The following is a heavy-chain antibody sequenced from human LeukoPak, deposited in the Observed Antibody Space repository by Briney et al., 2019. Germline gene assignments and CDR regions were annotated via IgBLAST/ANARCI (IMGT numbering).Heavy chain of an antibody. D-gene: IGHD4-11*01. CDR3: ARCGYSNANWFDP. CDR1: GGSISSYY. J-gene: IGHJ5*02. Sequence: SETLSLTCTVSGGSISSYYWSWIRQPPGKGLEWIGYIYYSGSTNYNPSLKSRVTISVDTSKNQFSLKLSSVTAADTAVYYCARCGYSNANWFDPWGQGTLVTVSS. CDR2: IYYSGST. V-gene: IGHV4-59*01.